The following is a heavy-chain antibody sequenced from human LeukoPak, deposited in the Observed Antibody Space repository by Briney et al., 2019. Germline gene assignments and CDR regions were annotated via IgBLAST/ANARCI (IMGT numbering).Heavy chain of an antibody. CDR2: IIPTFGTA. CDR3: AGPHYYGSGSYPKDYYYGMDV. V-gene: IGHV1-69*13. Sequence: SVKVSCTASGGTFSSYAISWVRQAPGQGLEWMRGIIPTFGTANYAQKFQGRVTITADESTSTAYMELSSLRSEDTAVYYCAGPHYYGSGSYPKDYYYGMDVWGKGTTVTVSS. CDR1: GGTFSSYA. J-gene: IGHJ6*04. D-gene: IGHD3-10*01.